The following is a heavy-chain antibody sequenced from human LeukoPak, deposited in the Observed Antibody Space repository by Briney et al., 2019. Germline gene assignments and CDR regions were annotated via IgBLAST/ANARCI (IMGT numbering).Heavy chain of an antibody. CDR2: IYSGGST. CDR3: ARAPKRILTGYYFDY. Sequence: GGSLRLSCVASGFTVSSNYMSWVRQAPGKGLEWVSVIYSGGSTYYADSVKGRFTISRDNSKNTLYLQMNSLRAEDTAVYYCARAPKRILTGYYFDYWGQGTLVTVSS. J-gene: IGHJ4*02. CDR1: GFTVSSNY. V-gene: IGHV3-66*01. D-gene: IGHD3-9*01.